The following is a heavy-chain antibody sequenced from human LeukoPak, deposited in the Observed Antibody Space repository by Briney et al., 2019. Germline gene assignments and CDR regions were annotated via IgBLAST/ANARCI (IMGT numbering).Heavy chain of an antibody. V-gene: IGHV1-18*01. CDR2: ISASNGNT. J-gene: IGHJ5*02. D-gene: IGHD3-10*01. Sequence: ASVKVSCKASGYTFTSYGITWVRQAPGQGLEWMGWISASNGNTNYAEKFQGRVTMTTDTSTSTAYMELRSLRSDDTAVYYRARDWKDVRGVKGWFDPWGQGTLVTVSS. CDR3: ARDWKDVRGVKGWFDP. CDR1: GYTFTSYG.